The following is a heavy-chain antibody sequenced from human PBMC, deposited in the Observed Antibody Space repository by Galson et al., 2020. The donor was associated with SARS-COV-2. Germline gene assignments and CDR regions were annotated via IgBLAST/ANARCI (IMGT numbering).Heavy chain of an antibody. CDR3: SRGYRYSFDN. CDR1: GDTVSSNIVG. CDR2: TFFRSKWYY. Sequence: SQTLSLSCAISGDTVSSNIVGCHWIRQSPARGLEWQARTFFRSKWYYDYAVSVKSRITINPDTSKNQCALQLNSVTPVDAAVYYCSRGYRYSFDNWDQGILVIVSS. J-gene: IGHJ4*02. D-gene: IGHD4-4*01. V-gene: IGHV6-1*01.